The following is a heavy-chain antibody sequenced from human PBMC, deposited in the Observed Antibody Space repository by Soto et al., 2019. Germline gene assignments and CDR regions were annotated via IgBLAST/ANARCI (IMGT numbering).Heavy chain of an antibody. CDR2: IYYSGST. CDR1: GGSVSSGSYY. V-gene: IGHV4-61*01. J-gene: IGHJ4*02. D-gene: IGHD6-19*01. Sequence: QVQLQESGPGLVKPSETLSLTCTVSGGSVSSGSYYWSWIRQPPGKGLEWIGYIYYSGSTYYNPSLKSRVTISVDTSKNQFSLKLSSVTAADTAVYYCAREPLNSSGWPGAFDYWGQGTLVTVSS. CDR3: AREPLNSSGWPGAFDY.